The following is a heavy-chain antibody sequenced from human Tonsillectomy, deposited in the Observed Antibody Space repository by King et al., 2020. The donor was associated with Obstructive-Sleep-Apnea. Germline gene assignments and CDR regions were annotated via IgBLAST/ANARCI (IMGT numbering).Heavy chain of an antibody. J-gene: IGHJ4*02. CDR1: GVTLSTYA. CDR3: ARESGTTVYFFDL. V-gene: IGHV1-69*04. D-gene: IGHD1-1*01. CDR2: LIPLRTIP. Sequence: FQLVQSGPEVKKPGSSVKVSCKASGVTLSTYAFAWVRQAPGQGLEWMGGLIPLRTIPNYAKKFQGRLTISAEKATNTAYMELSSLTSEDTAVYYCARESGTTVYFFDLWGQGTLVTVSS.